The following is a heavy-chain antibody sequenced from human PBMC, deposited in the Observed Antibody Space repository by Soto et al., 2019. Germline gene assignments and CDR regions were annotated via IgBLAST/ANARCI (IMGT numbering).Heavy chain of an antibody. Sequence: GGSLRLSCAASGFTFSSYAMSWVRQAPGKGLEWVSAISGSGGSTYYADSVKGRFTISRDNSKNTLYLQMNSLRAEDTAVYYCAIDHVVVIGPSWFDPWGQGTLVTVSS. D-gene: IGHD2-21*01. CDR2: ISGSGGST. CDR1: GFTFSSYA. CDR3: AIDHVVVIGPSWFDP. V-gene: IGHV3-23*01. J-gene: IGHJ5*02.